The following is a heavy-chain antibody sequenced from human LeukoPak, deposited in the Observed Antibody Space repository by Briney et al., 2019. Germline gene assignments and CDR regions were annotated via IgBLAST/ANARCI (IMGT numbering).Heavy chain of an antibody. Sequence: SETLSLTCTVSVGSLSSYYWSWIRQPPGKGLWWIWYIYYSGSTNYNPSLKSRVTISVDTSNNQFSLELSSVTAADTAVYYCARGPNTVAGYFDYWGQRTLVTVSS. CDR3: ARGPNTVAGYFDY. V-gene: IGHV4-59*01. D-gene: IGHD4-23*01. CDR2: IYYSGST. CDR1: VGSLSSYY. J-gene: IGHJ4*02.